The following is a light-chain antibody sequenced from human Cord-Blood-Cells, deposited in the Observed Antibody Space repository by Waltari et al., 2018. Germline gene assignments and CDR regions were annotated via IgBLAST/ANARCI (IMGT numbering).Light chain of an antibody. V-gene: IGKV3-11*01. CDR2: DAS. CDR3: QQRSNWQYT. CDR1: QSVSSY. J-gene: IGKJ2*01. Sequence: EIVLTQSPATLSLSPGERATLSGRASQSVSSYLAWYQQKPGQAPRLLIYDASNRATGIPARFSGSGSGTDFTLTISSLEPEDFAVYYCQQRSNWQYTFGQGTKLEIK.